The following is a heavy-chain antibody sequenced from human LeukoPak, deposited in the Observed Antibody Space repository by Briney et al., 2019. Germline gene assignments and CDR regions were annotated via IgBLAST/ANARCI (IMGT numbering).Heavy chain of an antibody. V-gene: IGHV4-34*01. D-gene: IGHD6-6*01. CDR1: GGSFSTYY. CDR2: INHRGST. CDR3: ARGDESSSVPWYYYYMDV. J-gene: IGHJ6*03. Sequence: SETLSLTCAVYGGSFSTYYWSWIRQPPGKGLEWIGEINHRGSTSSNPSLKSRVTMSLDTSKNQFSLKLSSVTAADTAVYFCARGDESSSVPWYYYYMDVWGKGTTVTVSS.